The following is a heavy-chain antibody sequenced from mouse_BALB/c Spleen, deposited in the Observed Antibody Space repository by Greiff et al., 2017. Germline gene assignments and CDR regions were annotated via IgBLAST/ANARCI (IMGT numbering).Heavy chain of an antibody. V-gene: IGHV1-69*02. CDR1: GYTFTSYW. Sequence: VQLQQSGAELVRPGASVKLSCKASGYTFTSYWINWVKQRPGQGLEWIGNIYPSDSYTNYNQKFKDKATLTVDKSSSTAYMQLSSPTSEDSAVYYCTIGDSSGYVRFAYWGQGTLVTVSA. D-gene: IGHD3-2*01. CDR2: IYPSDSYT. J-gene: IGHJ3*01. CDR3: TIGDSSGYVRFAY.